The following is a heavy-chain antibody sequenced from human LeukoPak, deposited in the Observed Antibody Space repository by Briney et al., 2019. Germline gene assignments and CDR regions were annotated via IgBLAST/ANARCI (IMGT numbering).Heavy chain of an antibody. CDR1: GFIFSNYW. J-gene: IGHJ4*02. V-gene: IGHV3-7*05. D-gene: IGHD4-17*01. Sequence: GGSLRLSCSASGFIFSNYWMSWVRQAPGKGLEWVANIKQDGREKYYVDSVKGRFTISRDNAKNSLSLQMNSLRAEDTAVYYCARDKSYGDSEDYWGQGTLVTVSS. CDR2: IKQDGREK. CDR3: ARDKSYGDSEDY.